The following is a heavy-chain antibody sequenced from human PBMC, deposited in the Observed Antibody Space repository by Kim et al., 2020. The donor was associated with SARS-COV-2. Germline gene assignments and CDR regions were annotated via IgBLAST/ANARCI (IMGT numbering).Heavy chain of an antibody. V-gene: IGHV4-34*01. J-gene: IGHJ4*02. D-gene: IGHD3-22*01. Sequence: PSLKSRVTISVDTAKNQCSLKLSSVNDADTAVYYCARSYYDSSGFPIDDWGQGTLVTVSS. CDR3: ARSYYDSSGFPIDD.